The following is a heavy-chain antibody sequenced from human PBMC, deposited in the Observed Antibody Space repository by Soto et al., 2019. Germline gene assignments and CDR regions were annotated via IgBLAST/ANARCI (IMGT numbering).Heavy chain of an antibody. CDR3: ARRYLRQLPRIPFFDY. D-gene: IGHD6-6*01. CDR2: INHSGST. V-gene: IGHV4-34*01. CDR1: GGSFSGYY. Sequence: SETLSLTCAVYGGSFSGYYWSWIRQPPGKGLEWIGEINHSGSTDYNPSLKSRVTISVDTSKNQFSLKLSSVTAADTAVYYCARRYLRQLPRIPFFDYWGQGTLVTVSS. J-gene: IGHJ4*02.